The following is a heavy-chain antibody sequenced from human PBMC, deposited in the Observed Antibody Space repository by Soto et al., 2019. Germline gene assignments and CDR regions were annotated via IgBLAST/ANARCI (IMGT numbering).Heavy chain of an antibody. V-gene: IGHV1-46*01. CDR1: GYTFTSHF. J-gene: IGHJ4*02. CDR3: ARAGNSFGYTPH. CDR2: INPTGGGT. D-gene: IGHD5-18*01. Sequence: ASVKVSCKASGYTFTSHFMHWVRQAPGQGLEWVGIINPTGGGTAYAKKFQGRVTVTRDTSTSTVFLDLSSLRSEDTAVYYCARAGNSFGYTPHWGQGTLVTVSS.